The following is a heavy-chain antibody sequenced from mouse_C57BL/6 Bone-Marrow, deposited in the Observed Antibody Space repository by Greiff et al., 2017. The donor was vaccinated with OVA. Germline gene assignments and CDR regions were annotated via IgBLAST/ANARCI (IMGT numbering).Heavy chain of an antibody. D-gene: IGHD2-12*01. J-gene: IGHJ2*01. CDR2: IDPENGDT. V-gene: IGHV14-4*01. CDR3: TTGYSDYFDY. CDR1: SFNIKDDY. Sequence: VQLKESGAELVRPGASVKLSCTASSFNIKDDYMHWVKQRPEQGLEWIGWIDPENGDTEYASKFQGKATITADTSSNTAYLQLSSLTSEDTAVYYCTTGYSDYFDYWGQGTTLTVSS.